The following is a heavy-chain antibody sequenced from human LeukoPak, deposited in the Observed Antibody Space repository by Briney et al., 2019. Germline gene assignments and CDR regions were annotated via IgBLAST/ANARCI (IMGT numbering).Heavy chain of an antibody. V-gene: IGHV1-2*02. J-gene: IGHJ3*02. D-gene: IGHD5-12*01. CDR2: FHPNSGGT. CDR3: AANSGYDAFDI. CDR1: GYTFTGYY. Sequence: GASVKASCKASGYTFTGYYLHWVRQAPGEGLEWMGWFHPNSGGTNSAQKFQGRVTLTRDSSINTAYMELSRLRSDDTAIYYCAANSGYDAFDIWGQGTMVTVSS.